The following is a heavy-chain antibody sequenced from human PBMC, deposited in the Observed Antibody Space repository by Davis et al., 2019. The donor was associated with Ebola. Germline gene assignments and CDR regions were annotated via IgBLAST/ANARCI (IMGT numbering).Heavy chain of an antibody. V-gene: IGHV1-8*01. J-gene: IGHJ4*02. CDR2: VNPNSADT. CDR3: ARASLYCRSTSCYSDY. D-gene: IGHD2-2*01. CDR1: GYTFNSYD. Sequence: ASVKVSCKASGYTFNSYDINWVRQARGQGLEWMGWVNPNSADTVYAQKFQGRVTFTRDTSISTAYMELSSLRSEDTAVYYCARASLYCRSTSCYSDYWGQGTLVTVSS.